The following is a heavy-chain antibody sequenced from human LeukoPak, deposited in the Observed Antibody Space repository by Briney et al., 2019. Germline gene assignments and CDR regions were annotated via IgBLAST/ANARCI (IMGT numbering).Heavy chain of an antibody. CDR1: GFTFSSYE. CDR3: ARDPNYYDSLDFDY. CDR2: ISSSGSTI. V-gene: IGHV3-48*03. Sequence: PGGSLRLSCAASGFTFSSYEMNWVRQAPGKGLEWVSYISSSGSTIYYADSVKGRFTISRDNAKSSLYLQMNSLRAEDTAVYYCARDPNYYDSLDFDYWGQGTLVTVSS. J-gene: IGHJ4*02. D-gene: IGHD3-22*01.